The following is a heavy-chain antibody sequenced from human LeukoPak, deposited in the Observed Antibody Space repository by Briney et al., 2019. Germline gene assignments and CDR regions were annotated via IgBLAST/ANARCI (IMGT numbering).Heavy chain of an antibody. CDR1: GFTFSNYY. V-gene: IGHV3-21*04. CDR2: ISSTSNGAYM. CDR3: ARELTAQYYYDSSGYDY. Sequence: GGSLRLSCAASGFTFSNYYMHWVRQAPGKGPEWVSSISSTSNGAYMYYADSVKGRFTISRDNAENSLYLQMNSLRAEDTAVYYCARELTAQYYYDSSGYDYWGQGTLVTVSS. D-gene: IGHD3-22*01. J-gene: IGHJ4*02.